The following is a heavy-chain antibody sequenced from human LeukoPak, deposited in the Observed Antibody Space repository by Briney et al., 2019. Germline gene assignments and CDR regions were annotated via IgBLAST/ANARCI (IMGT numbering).Heavy chain of an antibody. Sequence: SETLSLTCTVSGGSISSYYWSWIRQPPGKGLEWIGYIYYTGSTDYNPSLKSRVTLSIDTSQSQFSLRLTSVTAADTAVYYCARGMMSSYYYYMDVWGKGTTVTVSS. CDR2: IYYTGST. V-gene: IGHV4-59*01. J-gene: IGHJ6*03. CDR1: GGSISSYY. CDR3: ARGMMSSYYYYMDV. D-gene: IGHD3-16*01.